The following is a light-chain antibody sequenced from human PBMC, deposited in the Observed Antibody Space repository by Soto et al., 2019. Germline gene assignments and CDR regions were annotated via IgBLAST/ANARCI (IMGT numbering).Light chain of an antibody. CDR1: SSDVGGYNY. J-gene: IGLJ1*01. V-gene: IGLV2-14*01. CDR2: DVS. Sequence: QSVLTQPASVSGSPGQSITISCTGTSSDVGGYNYVSWHQQHPGKAPKLTIYDVSGRPSGVSNRFSASKSGNTASLTISGLQAEDEADYYCTSYTSSGTYVFGTGTKVTVL. CDR3: TSYTSSGTYV.